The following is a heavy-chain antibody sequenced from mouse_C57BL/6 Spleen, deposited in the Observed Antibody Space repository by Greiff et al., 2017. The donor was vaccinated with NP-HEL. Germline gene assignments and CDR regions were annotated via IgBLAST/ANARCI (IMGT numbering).Heavy chain of an antibody. CDR1: GYTFTSYW. D-gene: IGHD1-1*01. Sequence: LVESGAELVKPGASVKLSCKASGYTFTSYWMHWVKQRPGQGLEWIGMIHPNSGSTNYNEKFKSKATLTVDKSSSTAYMQLSSLTSEDSAVYYCARTGHYYGSSYWYFDVWGTGTTVTVSS. CDR2: IHPNSGST. CDR3: ARTGHYYGSSYWYFDV. V-gene: IGHV1-64*01. J-gene: IGHJ1*03.